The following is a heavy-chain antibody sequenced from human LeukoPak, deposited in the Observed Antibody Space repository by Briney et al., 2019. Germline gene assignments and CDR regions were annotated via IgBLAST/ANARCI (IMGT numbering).Heavy chain of an antibody. J-gene: IGHJ4*02. CDR1: GFSFSNYW. CDR3: ARDLYSGSYHGVNY. V-gene: IGHV3-7*04. CDR2: MKQGGNDK. Sequence: PGGSLRLSCATSGFSFSNYWMSWVRQVPGRGLEWVANMKQGGNDKYYVASVKGRFTISRDDAKNSLYLQMSSLRVDDTAVYYCARDLYSGSYHGVNYWGQGTLVTVSS. D-gene: IGHD1-26*01.